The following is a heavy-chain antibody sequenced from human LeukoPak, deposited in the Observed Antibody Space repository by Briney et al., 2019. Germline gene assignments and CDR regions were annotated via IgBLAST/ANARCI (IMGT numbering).Heavy chain of an antibody. CDR1: GFTFSSYA. V-gene: IGHV3-23*01. CDR3: WLPGYLFDY. D-gene: IGHD3-9*01. J-gene: IGHJ4*02. Sequence: GGSLRLSCAASGFTFSSYAMTWVRQAPGKGLEWVSVISASGGTTYYGDSVKGRFTISRDNSKNSLYLQMNSLRDEDTAVYYCWLPGYLFDYWGQGTLVTVSS. CDR2: ISASGGTT.